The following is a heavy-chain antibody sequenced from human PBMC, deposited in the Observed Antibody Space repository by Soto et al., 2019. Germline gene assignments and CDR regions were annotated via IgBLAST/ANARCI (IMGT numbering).Heavy chain of an antibody. CDR3: VRGVLS. D-gene: IGHD3-10*01. CDR2: IHNSGST. V-gene: IGHV4-31*03. J-gene: IGHJ1*01. Sequence: QVQLQESGPGLVKASQTLSLTCNVSGGSISSGGSYWTWFRQHPGKGLEWIGNIHNSGSTFYNPSLKSRVSISVDTSKNQFSRKLSSVTAADTAVYFCVRGVLSWGQGTLVTVSS. CDR1: GGSISSGGSY.